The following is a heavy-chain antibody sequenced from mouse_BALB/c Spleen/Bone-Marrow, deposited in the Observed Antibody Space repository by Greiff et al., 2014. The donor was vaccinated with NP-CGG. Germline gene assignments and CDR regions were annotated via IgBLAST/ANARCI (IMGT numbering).Heavy chain of an antibody. V-gene: IGHV10-1*02. CDR3: VRQRYYYGSSDWYFDV. D-gene: IGHD1-1*01. J-gene: IGHJ1*01. Sequence: EVKLVESGGGLVQPKGSLKLSCAASGFTFNTYAMNWVRQAPGKGLEWVARIRSKSNNYATYYADSVKDRFTISRGDSQSMLYLQMSNSKTEDTAMYYCVRQRYYYGSSDWYFDVWGAGTTVTVSS. CDR1: GFTFNTYA. CDR2: IRSKSNNYAT.